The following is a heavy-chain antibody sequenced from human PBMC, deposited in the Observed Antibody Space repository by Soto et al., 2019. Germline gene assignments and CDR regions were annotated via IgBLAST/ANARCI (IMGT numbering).Heavy chain of an antibody. J-gene: IGHJ3*02. D-gene: IGHD4-17*01. CDR1: GGPFSSYA. CDR2: IIPIFGTA. CDR3: ARDRATVTWNDAFDI. Sequence: SVKVSCKASGGPFSSYALRWVGQAPAQGLEWVGGIIPIFGTANYAQKFQGRVTITADESTSTAYMELRSLRSDDTAVYYCARDRATVTWNDAFDIWGQGTMVTVSS. V-gene: IGHV1-69*13.